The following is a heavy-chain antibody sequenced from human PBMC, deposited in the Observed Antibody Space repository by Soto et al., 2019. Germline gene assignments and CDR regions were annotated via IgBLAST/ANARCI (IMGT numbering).Heavy chain of an antibody. CDR3: AKASPYGDYGYYYYMDV. CDR1: GFTFSSYA. J-gene: IGHJ6*03. D-gene: IGHD4-17*01. CDR2: ISGSGGST. Sequence: GGSLRLSCAASGFTFSSYAMSWVRQAPGKGLEWVSAISGSGGSTYYADSVKGRFTISRDNSKNTLYLQMNSLRAEDTAVYYCAKASPYGDYGYYYYMDVWGKGTTVTVSS. V-gene: IGHV3-23*01.